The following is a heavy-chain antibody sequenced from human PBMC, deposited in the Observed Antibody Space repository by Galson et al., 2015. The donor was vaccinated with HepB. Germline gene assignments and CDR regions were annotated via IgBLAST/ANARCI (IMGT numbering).Heavy chain of an antibody. D-gene: IGHD2-2*01. J-gene: IGHJ6*03. CDR2: ISGSGGST. CDR3: ANDIVVVPAAATRYYMDV. CDR1: GFTFSSYA. Sequence: SLRLSCAASGFTFSSYAMSWVRQAPGKGLEWVSAISGSGGSTYYADSVKGRFTISRDNSKNTLYLQMNSLRAEDTAVYYCANDIVVVPAAATRYYMDVWGKGTTVTVSS. V-gene: IGHV3-23*01.